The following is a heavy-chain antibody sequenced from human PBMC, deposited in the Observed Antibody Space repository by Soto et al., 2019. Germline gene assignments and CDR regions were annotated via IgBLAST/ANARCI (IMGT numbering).Heavy chain of an antibody. D-gene: IGHD2-21*01. J-gene: IGHJ4*02. V-gene: IGHV3-30*03. CDR2: ISYDGSNK. CDR1: GFTFSSYG. CDR3: ARALLFDY. Sequence: QVQLVESGGGVVQPGRSLRLSCAASGFTFSSYGMHWVRQAPGKGLEWVAVISYDGSNKYYVDSVKGRFTISRDNSKNTLYLQMNSLRAEDTAVYYCARALLFDYWGQGTLVTVSS.